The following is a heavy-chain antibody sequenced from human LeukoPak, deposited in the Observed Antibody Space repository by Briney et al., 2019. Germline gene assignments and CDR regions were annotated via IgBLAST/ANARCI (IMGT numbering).Heavy chain of an antibody. CDR1: GYSFTSYW. J-gene: IGHJ3*02. V-gene: IGHV5-51*01. D-gene: IGHD3-22*01. Sequence: GESLKISCKASGYSFTSYWIGWVRQMPGKGLEWMGIIYPGDSDTRYSPSFQGQVTISADKSISTAYLQWSSLKASDTAMYYCALSGGTYYYDSSGPNDAFDIWGQGTMVTVSS. CDR2: IYPGDSDT. CDR3: ALSGGTYYYDSSGPNDAFDI.